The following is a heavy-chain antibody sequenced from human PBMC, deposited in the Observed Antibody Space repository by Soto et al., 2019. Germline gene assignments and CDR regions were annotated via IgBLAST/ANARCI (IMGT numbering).Heavy chain of an antibody. CDR3: ARVGILWFGELYLDY. CDR1: GGTFSSYT. D-gene: IGHD3-10*01. Sequence: QVQLVQSGAEVKKPGSSVKVSCKASGGTFSSYTISWVRQAPGQGLEWMGRIIPILGIANYAQKFQGRVTITAEKSTSTAYMELSSLRSEDTAVYYCARVGILWFGELYLDYWGQGTLVTVSS. CDR2: IIPILGIA. V-gene: IGHV1-69*02. J-gene: IGHJ4*02.